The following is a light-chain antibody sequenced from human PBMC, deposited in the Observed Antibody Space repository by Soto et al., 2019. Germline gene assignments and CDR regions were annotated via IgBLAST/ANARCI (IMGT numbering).Light chain of an antibody. CDR1: SSDVGAYIY. Sequence: QYGLAQTASVAGTAGQSITISFGGTSSDVGAYIYVSWYQQFPGKAPKLIIYEVNNRPSGVSDRFSGSKSDTTAYLTISGLQAEDEADYYCSSYSDSDTKVFGTGTKVTVL. V-gene: IGLV2-14*03. CDR3: SSYSDSDTKV. CDR2: EVN. J-gene: IGLJ1*01.